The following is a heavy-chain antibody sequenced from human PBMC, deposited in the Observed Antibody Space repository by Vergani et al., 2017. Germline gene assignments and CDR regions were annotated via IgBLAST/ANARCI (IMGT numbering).Heavy chain of an antibody. D-gene: IGHD4-23*01. Sequence: EVQLVESGGGLVQPGGSLRLSCAASGFTFSSYDMHWVRQATGKGLEWVSAIGTAGDTYYPGSVKGRFTISRENAKNSLYLQMTSLRAVDTAIYYCAREVSTTVGDPPGYWGQGTLVTVSS. V-gene: IGHV3-13*01. CDR2: IGTAGDT. CDR3: AREVSTTVGDPPGY. J-gene: IGHJ4*02. CDR1: GFTFSSYD.